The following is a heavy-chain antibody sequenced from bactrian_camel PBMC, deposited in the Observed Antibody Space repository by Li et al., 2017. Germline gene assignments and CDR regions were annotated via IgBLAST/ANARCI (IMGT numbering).Heavy chain of an antibody. CDR1: GFSFSSYA. Sequence: DVQLVESGGGLVQPGGSLRLSCAASGFSFSSYAMSWVRQAPGKGLEWVSGITSGGGVGLYYADSVKGRFTISRDNAKNMVYLQLNSLKTEDTAMYYCTTGVGGTPYNWGQGTQVTVS. J-gene: IGHJ4*01. CDR3: TTGVGGTPYN. V-gene: IGHV3S40*01. D-gene: IGHD6*01. CDR2: ITSGGGVGL.